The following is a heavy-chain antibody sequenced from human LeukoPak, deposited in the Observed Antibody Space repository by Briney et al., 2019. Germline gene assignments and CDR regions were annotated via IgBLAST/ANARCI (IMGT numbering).Heavy chain of an antibody. Sequence: SETLSLTCAVYGGSFSGYYWSWIRQPPGKGLEWIGEINHSGSTNYNPSLKSRVTISVDTSKSQFSLKLSSVTAADTAVYYCARHLVGAWFDYWGQGTLVTVSS. CDR3: ARHLVGAWFDY. CDR2: INHSGST. V-gene: IGHV4-34*01. J-gene: IGHJ4*02. D-gene: IGHD1-26*01. CDR1: GGSFSGYY.